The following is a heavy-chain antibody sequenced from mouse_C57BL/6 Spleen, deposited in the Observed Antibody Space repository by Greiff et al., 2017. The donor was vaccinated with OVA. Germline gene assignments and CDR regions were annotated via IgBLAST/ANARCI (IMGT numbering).Heavy chain of an antibody. Sequence: VQLQESGAELARPGASVTLSCKASGYTFTSYGISWVKQRTGQGLEWIGEIYPRSGNTYYNEKFKGKATLTADKSSSTAYMELRSLTSEDSAVYFCARYTTGVGAMDYWGQGTSVTVSS. CDR1: GYTFTSYG. J-gene: IGHJ4*01. CDR3: ARYTTGVGAMDY. D-gene: IGHD1-1*01. CDR2: IYPRSGNT. V-gene: IGHV1-81*01.